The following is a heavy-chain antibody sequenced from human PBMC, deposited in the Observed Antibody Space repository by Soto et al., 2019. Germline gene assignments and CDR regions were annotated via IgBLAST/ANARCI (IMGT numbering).Heavy chain of an antibody. V-gene: IGHV1-18*01. J-gene: IGHJ3*02. CDR1: GYTLNSSG. CDR3: ARKIETYYYDSSGSKTNDAFDI. Sequence: GASLKVSCKSSGYTLNSSGITGVRKAPGKGLEWMGWISAYNGNTNYAQKLQGRVTMTTDTSTSTAYMELRSLRSDDTAVYYCARKIETYYYDSSGSKTNDAFDIWGQGTMVTVSS. CDR2: ISAYNGNT. D-gene: IGHD3-22*01.